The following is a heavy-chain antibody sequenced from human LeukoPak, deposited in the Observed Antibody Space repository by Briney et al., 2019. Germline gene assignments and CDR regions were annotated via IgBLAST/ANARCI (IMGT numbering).Heavy chain of an antibody. CDR3: ARDHSGSPAAFDI. D-gene: IGHD6-13*01. CDR1: GYTFTSYG. Sequence: ASVKVSCKASGYTFTSYGITWVRQAPGQGLEWMGWISAYNGNTNYAQNFQGRVTMTTDTSPSTAYMELRSLRSDDTAVYYCARDHSGSPAAFDIWGQGTTVTVS. V-gene: IGHV1-18*01. CDR2: ISAYNGNT. J-gene: IGHJ3*02.